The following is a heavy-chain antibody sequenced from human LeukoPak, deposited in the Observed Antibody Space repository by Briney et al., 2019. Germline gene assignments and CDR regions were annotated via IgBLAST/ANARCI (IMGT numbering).Heavy chain of an antibody. J-gene: IGHJ3*02. CDR3: ARDYYDSSGYPNHAFDI. Sequence: ASVKVSCKASGGTFSSYAISWVRQAPGQGLEWMERIIPILGIANYAQKFQGRVTITADKSTSTAYMELSSLRSEDTAVYYCARDYYDSSGYPNHAFDIWGQGTMVTVSS. V-gene: IGHV1-69*04. D-gene: IGHD3-22*01. CDR1: GGTFSSYA. CDR2: IIPILGIA.